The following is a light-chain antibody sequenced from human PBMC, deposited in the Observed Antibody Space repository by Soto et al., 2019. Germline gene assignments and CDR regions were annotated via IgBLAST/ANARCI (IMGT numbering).Light chain of an antibody. Sequence: QSALTQPASVSGSPGQSITISCTGTSSDVGGYNYVSWYQQHPDKAPKLMIYDVSNRPSGVSNRFSGSKSGNTASLTISGLQAEYEADYYCSSYTSSSTRLYVFGTGTKLTVL. CDR1: SSDVGGYNY. CDR2: DVS. J-gene: IGLJ1*01. V-gene: IGLV2-14*01. CDR3: SSYTSSSTRLYV.